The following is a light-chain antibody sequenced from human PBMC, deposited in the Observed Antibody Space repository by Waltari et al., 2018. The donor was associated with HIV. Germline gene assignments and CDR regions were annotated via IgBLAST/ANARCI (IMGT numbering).Light chain of an antibody. CDR3: AVLDDTLGGGV. Sequence: QSVLTQQPSASGTPGQMVTISCSGGTANIEANFVFWFQQFPGTAPKLLIYRDNLRHSGVPARFSGSKSGTSASLTISGLRSDDEAHYFCAVLDDTLGGGVFGGGTKLTVL. V-gene: IGLV1-47*01. CDR1: TANIEANF. J-gene: IGLJ2*01. CDR2: RDN.